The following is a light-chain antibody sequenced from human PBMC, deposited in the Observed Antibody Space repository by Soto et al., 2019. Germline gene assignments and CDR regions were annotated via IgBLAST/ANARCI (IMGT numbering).Light chain of an antibody. CDR2: AAS. J-gene: IGKJ4*02. V-gene: IGKV1-9*01. CDR1: QGISSF. Sequence: IQLTQTPSSLSASVGDRVTITCRASQGISSFLAWYQQKPGKAPKLLIYAASSLQSGVPSRFSGSGFGKDFTLTFTGLQTEDFATYYCQQVESYPSTFGGGTKVEMK. CDR3: QQVESYPST.